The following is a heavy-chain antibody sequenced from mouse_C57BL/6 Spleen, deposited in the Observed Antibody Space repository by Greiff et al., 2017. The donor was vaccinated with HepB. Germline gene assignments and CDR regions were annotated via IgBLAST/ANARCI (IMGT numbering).Heavy chain of an antibody. CDR2: IHPSDSDT. Sequence: QVQLKQPGAELVKPGASVKVSCKASGYTFTSYWMHWVKQRPGQGLEWIGRIHPSDSDTNYNQKFKGKATLTVDKSSSTAYMQLSSLTSEDSAVYYCAIGYYGSSPYCAMDYWGQGTSVTVSS. J-gene: IGHJ4*01. CDR3: AIGYYGSSPYCAMDY. D-gene: IGHD1-1*01. CDR1: GYTFTSYW. V-gene: IGHV1-74*01.